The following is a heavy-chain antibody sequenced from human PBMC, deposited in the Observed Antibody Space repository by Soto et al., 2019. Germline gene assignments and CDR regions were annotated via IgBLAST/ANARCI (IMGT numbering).Heavy chain of an antibody. V-gene: IGHV4-39*01. CDR2: IYYSGST. D-gene: IGHD5-18*01. Sequence: SETLSLTCTVSGGSISSSSYYWGWIRQPPGKGLEWIGSIYYSGSTYYNPSLKSRVTISVDTSKNQFSLKLSSVTAADTAVYYCARAGLYSYAMDFDYWGQGTLVTVSS. CDR3: ARAGLYSYAMDFDY. J-gene: IGHJ4*02. CDR1: GGSISSSSYY.